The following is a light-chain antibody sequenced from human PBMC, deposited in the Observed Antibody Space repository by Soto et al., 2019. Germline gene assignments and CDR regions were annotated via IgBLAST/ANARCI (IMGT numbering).Light chain of an antibody. Sequence: PGERATLSCRASQSVSSNYLAWYQQKPGQAPRLLIYSTSNRATGIPDRFSGSGSGTDFTLTISRLEPEDFAVYYCQHYDSSRGFIFGPGTKVDIK. CDR1: QSVSSNY. J-gene: IGKJ3*01. CDR2: STS. CDR3: QHYDSSRGFI. V-gene: IGKV3-20*01.